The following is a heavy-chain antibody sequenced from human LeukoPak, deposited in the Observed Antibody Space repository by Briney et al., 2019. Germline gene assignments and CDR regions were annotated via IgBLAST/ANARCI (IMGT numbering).Heavy chain of an antibody. J-gene: IGHJ2*01. CDR1: GYXFTGHC. CDR3: ARDPYGTWYFDL. V-gene: IGHV1-2*02. CDR2: INPNSGGT. D-gene: IGHD3-10*01. Sequence: ASVKVSCKASGYXFTGHCIHWVRQAPGQGLEWMGWINPNSGGTNYAQKFQGRVTMTRDTSISTAYMELSRLRSDDTAVYYCARDPYGTWYFDLWGRGTLVTVSS.